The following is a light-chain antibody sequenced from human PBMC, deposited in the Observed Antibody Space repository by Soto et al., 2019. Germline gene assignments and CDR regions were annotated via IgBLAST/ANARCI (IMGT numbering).Light chain of an antibody. CDR3: QHYNSYSEA. Sequence: IQLTQTPSSVSASVGDRVTITCLASHGISSFLASYQQKPGKAPKLLIYKASTLKSGVPSRFSGSGSGTEFTLTIISLQPDDFATYYCQHYNSYSEAFGQGTMVDIK. CDR1: HGISSF. V-gene: IGKV1-5*03. CDR2: KAS. J-gene: IGKJ1*01.